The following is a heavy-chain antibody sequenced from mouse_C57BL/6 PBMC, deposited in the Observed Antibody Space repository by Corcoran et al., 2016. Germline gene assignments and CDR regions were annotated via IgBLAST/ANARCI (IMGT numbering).Heavy chain of an antibody. V-gene: IGHV1-80*01. CDR3: ARTTVRDYYAMDY. CDR1: GYAFSSYW. Sequence: QVQLQQSGAELVKPGASVKISCKASGYAFSSYWMNWVKQRPGKGLEWIGQIYPGDGDTNYNGKFKDKATLTADKSSSTAYMQLSSLTSEDSAVYFCARTTVRDYYAMDYWGQGTSVTVSS. D-gene: IGHD1-1*01. J-gene: IGHJ4*01. CDR2: IYPGDGDT.